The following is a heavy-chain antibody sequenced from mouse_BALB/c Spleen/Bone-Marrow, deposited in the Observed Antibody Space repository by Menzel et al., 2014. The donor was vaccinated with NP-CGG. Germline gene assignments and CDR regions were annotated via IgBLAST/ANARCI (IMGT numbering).Heavy chain of an antibody. CDR1: GFNIKDTY. J-gene: IGHJ2*01. D-gene: IGHD2-4*01. CDR2: IDTANGNT. V-gene: IGHV14-3*02. Sequence: VQLQQSGAELVKPGASVKLSCTASGFNIKDTYMHWVKQRPEQGLEWIGRIDTANGNTKYDPKFQGKAIITADTSSNPAFLQLGSLTSEDTAVYYCALYYDYDVGYWCQGPTLTVSS. CDR3: ALYYDYDVGY.